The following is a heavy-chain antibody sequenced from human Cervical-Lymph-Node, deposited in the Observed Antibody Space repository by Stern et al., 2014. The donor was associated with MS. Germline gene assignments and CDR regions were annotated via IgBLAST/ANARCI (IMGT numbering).Heavy chain of an antibody. V-gene: IGHV3-21*01. Sequence: EVQLVESGGGLVKPGGSLRLSCAASGFTFSTYSMNWVRQAPGKGLEWVSSITSDSRYIYYADSLKGRFTISRDNAKNSLYLQMNSLRAEDTAVYYCARDVMTTAARWFDPWGQGTMVTVSS. CDR3: ARDVMTTAARWFDP. D-gene: IGHD4-17*01. J-gene: IGHJ5*02. CDR1: GFTFSTYS. CDR2: ITSDSRYI.